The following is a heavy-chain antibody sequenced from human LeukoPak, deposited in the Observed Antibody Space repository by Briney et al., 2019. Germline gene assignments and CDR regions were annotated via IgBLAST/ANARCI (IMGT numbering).Heavy chain of an antibody. Sequence: SETLSLTCAVYGGSFSGYYWSWIRQPPGKGLEWIGEINHSGSTNYNPSLKSRVTISVDTSKNQFSLRMSSLTAGDTGVYYCARGFGPVRGFDYGGQGTLVTVSS. J-gene: IGHJ4*02. V-gene: IGHV4-34*01. D-gene: IGHD3/OR15-3a*01. CDR1: GGSFSGYY. CDR2: INHSGST. CDR3: ARGFGPVRGFDY.